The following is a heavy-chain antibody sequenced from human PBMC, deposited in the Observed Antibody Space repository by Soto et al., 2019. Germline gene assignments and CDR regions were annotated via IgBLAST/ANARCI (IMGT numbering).Heavy chain of an antibody. CDR2: ISSSSNYI. Sequence: EAQLVESGGGLVKPGGSLRLSCAASGFTFSSYTMNWVRQAPGKGLEWVSSISSSSNYIYYADSVKGRFTISRDDAKNSLYLQMNSLRAEDTAVYYCARVMKGPMIREYYFDYWGQGTLVTVSS. CDR3: ARVMKGPMIREYYFDY. D-gene: IGHD3-10*01. V-gene: IGHV3-21*01. J-gene: IGHJ4*02. CDR1: GFTFSSYT.